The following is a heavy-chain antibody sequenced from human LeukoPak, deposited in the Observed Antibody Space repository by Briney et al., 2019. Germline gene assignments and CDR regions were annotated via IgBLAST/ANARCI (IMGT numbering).Heavy chain of an antibody. Sequence: ASVKVSCKASGYTFSSYYIHWVRQAPEQGLEWMGIINPSGGSPSYAQKFQGRVTLTRDTSTSTVYMDLSSLRSEDTAVYYCATRMGASNWFDPWGQGTLVTVSS. D-gene: IGHD1-26*01. V-gene: IGHV1-46*01. J-gene: IGHJ5*02. CDR1: GYTFSSYY. CDR2: INPSGGSP. CDR3: ATRMGASNWFDP.